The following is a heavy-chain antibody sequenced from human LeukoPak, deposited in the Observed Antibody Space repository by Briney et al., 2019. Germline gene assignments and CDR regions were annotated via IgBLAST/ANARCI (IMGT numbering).Heavy chain of an antibody. Sequence: SETLSLTCTVSGGSISSYYWSWIRQPPGKGLEWIGYIYYSGSTNYNPSLKSRVTISVDTSKNQFSLKLSSVTAADTAVYYCARVGLGGEEMAYWGQGTLVTVSS. V-gene: IGHV4-59*01. J-gene: IGHJ4*02. CDR1: GGSISSYY. D-gene: IGHD5-24*01. CDR2: IYYSGST. CDR3: ARVGLGGEEMAY.